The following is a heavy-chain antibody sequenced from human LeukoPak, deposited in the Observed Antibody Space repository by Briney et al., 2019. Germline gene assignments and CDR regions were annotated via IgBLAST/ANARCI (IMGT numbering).Heavy chain of an antibody. V-gene: IGHV3-30*18. D-gene: IGHD5-18*01. J-gene: IGHJ4*02. CDR1: GFTFSSYG. CDR3: AKEGEYSYGRPLDY. Sequence: PGRSLRLSCAASGFTFSSYGMHWVRQAPGKGLVWVALISCDGSNKYYADSVKGRFTISRDNSKNTLYLQMNRLRAEDTAVYYCAKEGEYSYGRPLDYWGQGTLVTVPS. CDR2: ISCDGSNK.